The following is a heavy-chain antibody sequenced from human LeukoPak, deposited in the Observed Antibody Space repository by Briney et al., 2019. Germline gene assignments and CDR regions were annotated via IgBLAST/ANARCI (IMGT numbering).Heavy chain of an antibody. CDR1: GGSISSSSYY. V-gene: IGHV4-39*01. D-gene: IGHD3-22*01. Sequence: PSETLSLTCTVSGGSISSSSYYWGWIRQPPGKGLEWIGSNYYSGSTYYNPSLKSRVTISVDTSKNQFSLKLSSVTAADTAVYFCARREYYDSSGYRWGQGTLVTVSS. CDR2: NYYSGST. J-gene: IGHJ4*02. CDR3: ARREYYDSSGYR.